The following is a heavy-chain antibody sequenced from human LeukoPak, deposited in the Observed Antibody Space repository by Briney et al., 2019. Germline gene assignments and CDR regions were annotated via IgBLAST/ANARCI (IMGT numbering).Heavy chain of an antibody. CDR3: ARVLSGSWDWFDP. J-gene: IGHJ5*02. CDR1: GFIFSSYG. CDR2: EWFDGSDK. Sequence: GRSLRLSCAASGFIFSSYGMHWVRHAPGKGLEWVAVEWFDGSDKYYADSVKGRFTISRDNSKNTLYLQMNSLRAEDTAVYYCARVLSGSWDWFDPWGQGTLVTVST. V-gene: IGHV3-33*01. D-gene: IGHD3-22*01.